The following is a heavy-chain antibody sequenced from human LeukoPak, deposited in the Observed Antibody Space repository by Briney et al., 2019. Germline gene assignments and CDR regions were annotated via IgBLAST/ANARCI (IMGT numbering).Heavy chain of an antibody. CDR2: IRYDESIK. Sequence: GGSLRLSCAASGFTFSSYDMHWVRQAPGKGLEWVAFIRYDESIKYYADSVKGRFTISRDNSKSEVYLQVNSLTAEDTAVYYCAKRDAYDSSGFSPLFDHWGQGTLVTVSS. CDR3: AKRDAYDSSGFSPLFDH. J-gene: IGHJ4*02. D-gene: IGHD3-22*01. V-gene: IGHV3-30*02. CDR1: GFTFSSYD.